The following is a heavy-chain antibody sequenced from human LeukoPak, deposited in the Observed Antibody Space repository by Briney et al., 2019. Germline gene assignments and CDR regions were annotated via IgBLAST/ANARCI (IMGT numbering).Heavy chain of an antibody. J-gene: IGHJ3*02. CDR1: GVTFGDYG. CDR2: ITRNGGTT. Sequence: GGSLRLSCEASGVTFGDYGMSWVRQGRGKGLEWVSGITRNGGTTSYADSVNGRFTISRDNAKNCLYLQMNSLRAEDTAFYYCARGYNHGPIDMWGQGTLVTVSS. CDR3: ARGYNHGPIDM. D-gene: IGHD2-2*02. V-gene: IGHV3-20*04.